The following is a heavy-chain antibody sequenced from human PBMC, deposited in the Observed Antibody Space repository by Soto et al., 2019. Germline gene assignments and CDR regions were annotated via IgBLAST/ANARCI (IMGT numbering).Heavy chain of an antibody. V-gene: IGHV3-73*02. D-gene: IGHD5-12*01. CDR1: GFTFSGSA. CDR2: IRSKANSYAT. Sequence: EVQLVESGGGLVQPGGSLKLSCAASGFTFSGSAMHWVRQASGKGLEWVGRIRSKANSYATAYAASVKGRFTISRDDSKNTAYLQMNSLKTEDTAVYYCTRAPGYSGYDDFDYCGQGTLVTVSS. J-gene: IGHJ4*02. CDR3: TRAPGYSGYDDFDY.